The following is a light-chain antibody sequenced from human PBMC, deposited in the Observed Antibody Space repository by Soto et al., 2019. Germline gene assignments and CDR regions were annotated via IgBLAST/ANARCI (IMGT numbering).Light chain of an antibody. CDR1: QSVSSSY. V-gene: IGKV3-20*01. CDR2: GAS. CDR3: QQYGSSPGCT. J-gene: IGKJ3*01. Sequence: EIVLTQSPGTLSLSPGERATLSCRASQSVSSSYLAWYQQKPGQAPRLLIYGASSRATGIPDRFSGSGSGTDFTLTISRLEPADVAVYYCQQYGSSPGCTFGPGTKVDIK.